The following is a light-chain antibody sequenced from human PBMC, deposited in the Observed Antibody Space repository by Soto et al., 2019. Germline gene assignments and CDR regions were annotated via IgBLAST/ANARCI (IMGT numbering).Light chain of an antibody. CDR2: SNN. J-gene: IGLJ2*01. CDR3: AAWDDSLNGVV. CDR1: XXNLGSNT. Sequence: QSVLTQPPSASGTPGQRVTXXXSGXXXNLGSNTVSWYQQLPGTAPKLLSYSNNDRPSGVPDRFSGSKSGTSASLAISGLQSEDEADYYCAAWDDSLNGVVFGGGTKVTVL. V-gene: IGLV1-44*01.